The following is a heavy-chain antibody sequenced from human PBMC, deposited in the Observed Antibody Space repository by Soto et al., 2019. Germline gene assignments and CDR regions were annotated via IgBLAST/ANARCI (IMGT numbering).Heavy chain of an antibody. CDR2: ISPYTGNT. V-gene: IGHV1-18*01. CDR3: ARVTYSTPVGRPAWFDP. Sequence: QVQLVQSGAEVKKPGASVKVSCKASGYIFTKYGISWIRQAPGQGLEWMGWISPYTGNTDSAQSFQGRVALTTDTSTNTPYMGVGSRRSDATALYYCARVTYSTPVGRPAWFDPWGQGSLVTVSS. CDR1: GYIFTKYG. J-gene: IGHJ5*02. D-gene: IGHD1-26*01.